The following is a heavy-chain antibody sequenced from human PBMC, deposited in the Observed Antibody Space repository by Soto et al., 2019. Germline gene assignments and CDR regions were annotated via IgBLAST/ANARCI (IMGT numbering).Heavy chain of an antibody. Sequence: SETLSLACTVSGGSIICYYCSWIRQPPGNGLEWIGYIYDSGTTNYNSSLKSRVTISVDTSKIQFSLKLSSVTAADTAVYYCARRVVRGVIRWFDPWGQGTLVTVSS. D-gene: IGHD3-10*01. J-gene: IGHJ5*02. CDR1: GGSIICYY. V-gene: IGHV4-59*01. CDR2: IYDSGTT. CDR3: ARRVVRGVIRWFDP.